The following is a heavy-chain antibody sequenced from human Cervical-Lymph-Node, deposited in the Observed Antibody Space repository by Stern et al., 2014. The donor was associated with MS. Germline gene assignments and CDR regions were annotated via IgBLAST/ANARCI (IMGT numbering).Heavy chain of an antibody. CDR2: ISWYSANV. J-gene: IGHJ4*01. D-gene: IGHD6-6*01. CDR1: GFTFDDHD. V-gene: IGHV3-9*01. CDR3: VKDVDSSVAVSFDY. Sequence: EVQLVESGGGLVQPGRSLRLSCAASGFTFDDHDTHCVRQGPAKGLAWVFGISWYSANVAYDDSVKGRFTLSSEHAQKTQYLQLNSLVAEYSALYDCVKDVDSSVAVSFDYWGHGTLVTVSS.